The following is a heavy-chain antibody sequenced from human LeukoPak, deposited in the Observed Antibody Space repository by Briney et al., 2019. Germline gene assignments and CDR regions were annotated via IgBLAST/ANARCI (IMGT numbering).Heavy chain of an antibody. CDR1: GFTFSSYA. V-gene: IGHV3-30*14. J-gene: IGHJ5*02. CDR3: YCRDDLPA. D-gene: IGHD5-24*01. CDR2: TSDDGSAK. Sequence: PGRSLRLSCAASGFTFSSYAMHWVRQAPGKGLQWLALTSDDGSAKYYADSVKGRFTISRDDSKNTLYLHMSSLRPEDTAIYYCYCRDDLPAWGQGTLVTISS.